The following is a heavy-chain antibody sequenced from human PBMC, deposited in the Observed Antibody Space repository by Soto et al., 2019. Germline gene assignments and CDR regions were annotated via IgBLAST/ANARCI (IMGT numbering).Heavy chain of an antibody. J-gene: IGHJ4*02. CDR3: ARVGQLGVDY. V-gene: IGHV4-59*01. D-gene: IGHD6-6*01. CDR2: IYYSGST. Sequence: PSETLSLTCTVSGGSISSDYWSWIRQPPGKGLEWIGYIYYSGSTNYNPSLKSRVTISVDTSKNQFSLKLSSVTAADTAVYYCARVGQLGVDYWGQGTLVTVSS. CDR1: GGSISSDY.